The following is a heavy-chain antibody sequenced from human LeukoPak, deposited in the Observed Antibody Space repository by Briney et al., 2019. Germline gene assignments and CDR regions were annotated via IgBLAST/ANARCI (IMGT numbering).Heavy chain of an antibody. CDR1: GDYINTSNYF. CDR2: IYYIGTS. V-gene: IGHV4-39*01. D-gene: IGHD1-26*01. J-gene: IGHJ4*02. CDR3: ARHRSGSYIRYFDF. Sequence: SETLSLTCTVSGDYINTSNYFWGWIRQSTGKGLEWIGNIYYIGTSDYNPSLKSRATISIDTSKNQFSLNLRSVTAADTAFYYCARHRSGSYIRYFDFWGQGALVTVSS.